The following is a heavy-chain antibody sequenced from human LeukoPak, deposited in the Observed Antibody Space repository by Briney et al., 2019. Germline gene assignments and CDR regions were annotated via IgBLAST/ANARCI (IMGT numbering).Heavy chain of an antibody. D-gene: IGHD2-2*01. V-gene: IGHV1-69*05. CDR3: ARGRLGYCSNSGCSFDY. Sequence: SVKVSCKASGGTFSSYGTNWVRQAPGQGLEWMGGITPMFRTSNYAQKFQGRVTITTDESASTTYMELSSLGSEDTAVYYCARGRLGYCSNSGCSFDYWGQGTLVTVSS. CDR1: GGTFSSYG. CDR2: ITPMFRTS. J-gene: IGHJ4*02.